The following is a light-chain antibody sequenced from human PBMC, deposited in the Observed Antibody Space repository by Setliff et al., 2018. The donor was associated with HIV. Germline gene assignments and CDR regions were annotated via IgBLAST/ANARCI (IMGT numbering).Light chain of an antibody. CDR3: SSYTSSSTDV. CDR2: DNT. Sequence: QSALAQPASVSESPGQSITISCTGTSSDIGGYNFVSWYQQYPGEAPKLIISDNTKRPSGVSDRFSASKSGNTASLTISGLRAEDEADYYCSSYTSSSTDVFGLGTKVTVL. CDR1: SSDIGGYNF. V-gene: IGLV2-14*03. J-gene: IGLJ1*01.